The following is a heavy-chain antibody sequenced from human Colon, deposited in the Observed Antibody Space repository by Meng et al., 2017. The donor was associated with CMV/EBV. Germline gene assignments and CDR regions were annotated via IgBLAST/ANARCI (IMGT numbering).Heavy chain of an antibody. J-gene: IGHJ4*02. Sequence: GSLRLSCTVSGDSITSYYWTWIRQPPGKGLEWIGHIYYSGGTNYNPSLKSRVTISVDTSQSLFSLKLTSLTAADTAVYYCATAKQGTFEYWGQGTLVTVSS. CDR1: GDSITSYY. D-gene: IGHD3-10*01. CDR2: IYYSGGT. V-gene: IGHV4-59*03. CDR3: ATAKQGTFEY.